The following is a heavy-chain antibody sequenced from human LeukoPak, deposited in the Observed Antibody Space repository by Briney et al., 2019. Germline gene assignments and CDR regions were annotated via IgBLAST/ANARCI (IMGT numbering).Heavy chain of an antibody. D-gene: IGHD1-20*01. Sequence: SQTLSLTCTVSGGSISSGGYHWRWIRQHPGKGLGWIGYIYYSGGTYYNPSLKSRVTISLDTSKNQFSLQLTSVTAADTAVYYCARGLTASDYWGQGTLVTVSS. J-gene: IGHJ4*01. CDR3: ARGLTASDY. CDR1: GGSISSGGYH. V-gene: IGHV4-31*03. CDR2: IYYSGGT.